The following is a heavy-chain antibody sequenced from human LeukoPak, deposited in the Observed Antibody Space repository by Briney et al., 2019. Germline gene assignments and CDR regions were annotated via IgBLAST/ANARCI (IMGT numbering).Heavy chain of an antibody. Sequence: SETLSLTCAVYGGSFSGYYWSWIRQPPGKGLEWIGEINHSGSTNYNPSLKSRVTISVDTSKNQFSLKLSSVTAADTAVYYCASWGYSTGSHDYWGQGTLVTVSS. J-gene: IGHJ4*02. CDR1: GGSFSGYY. CDR2: INHSGST. V-gene: IGHV4-34*01. CDR3: ASWGYSTGSHDY. D-gene: IGHD6-25*01.